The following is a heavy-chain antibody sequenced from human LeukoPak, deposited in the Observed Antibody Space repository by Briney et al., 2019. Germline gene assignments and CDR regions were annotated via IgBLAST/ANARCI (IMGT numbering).Heavy chain of an antibody. J-gene: IGHJ5*02. CDR1: GGSISSGCYC. CDR3: AVVIIAHNWFDP. Sequence: PSQTLSLTCTLSGGSISSGCYCWSWIRQPAGRGLEWFGRIYTSGSTNYNPSLKRRVTISVHTSKNQFSLKLSSGTAADTAMYYCAVVIIAHNWFDPGGQGTLVTVPS. CDR2: IYTSGST. V-gene: IGHV4-61*02. D-gene: IGHD3-10*01.